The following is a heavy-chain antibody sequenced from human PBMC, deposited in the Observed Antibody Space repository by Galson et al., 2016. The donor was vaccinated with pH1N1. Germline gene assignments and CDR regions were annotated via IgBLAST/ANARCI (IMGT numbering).Heavy chain of an antibody. D-gene: IGHD1-26*01. CDR3: ARDPGRPRLYYMDV. CDR2: ITSNSFYI. V-gene: IGHV3-21*01. CDR1: GFTFTAYS. J-gene: IGHJ6*03. Sequence: SLRLSCAASGFTFTAYSMKWVRQAPGKGLEWVASITSNSFYIYYTDSVKGRFTISRDNAKNSLYLHMNSLSAEDTAVYFCARDPGRPRLYYMDVWGKGTTVTVSS.